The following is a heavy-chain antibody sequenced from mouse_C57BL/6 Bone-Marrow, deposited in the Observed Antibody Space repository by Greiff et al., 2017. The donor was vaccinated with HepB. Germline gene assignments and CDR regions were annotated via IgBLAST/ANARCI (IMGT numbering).Heavy chain of an antibody. D-gene: IGHD1-1*01. CDR3: ARHGDYYGSSYGYAMDY. CDR1: GYTFTEYT. CDR2: FYPGSGSI. V-gene: IGHV1-62-2*01. J-gene: IGHJ4*01. Sequence: VKLQESGAELVKPGASVKLSCKASGYTFTEYTIHWVKQRSGQGLEWIGWFYPGSGSIKYNEKFKDKATLTADKSSSTVYMELSRLTSEDSAVYFCARHGDYYGSSYGYAMDYWGQGTSVTVSS.